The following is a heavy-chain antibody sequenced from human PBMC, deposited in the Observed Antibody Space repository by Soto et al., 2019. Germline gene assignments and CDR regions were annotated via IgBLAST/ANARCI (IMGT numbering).Heavy chain of an antibody. CDR1: GYTFPSYY. Sequence: ASVPVSCKASGYTFPSYYMHWVRQAHGQGLEWMGIINPSGGSTSYAQKFQGRVTMTRDTSTSTVYMELSSLRSEDTAVYYCAREVRGVPIWGQGTLVTVSS. CDR2: INPSGGST. CDR3: AREVRGVPI. J-gene: IGHJ4*02. D-gene: IGHD3-10*01. V-gene: IGHV1-46*01.